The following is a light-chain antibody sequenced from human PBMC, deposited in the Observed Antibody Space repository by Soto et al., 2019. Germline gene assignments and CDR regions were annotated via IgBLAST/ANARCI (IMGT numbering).Light chain of an antibody. CDR2: DVS. Sequence: QSALTQPASVSGSPGQSITISCTGASSDLGDYNYVSWYQQHPGKAPKLMIYDVSSRPSGVSDRFSGSKSGNTASLTFSGLQAEDEADYYCTSYTTTGTYVFATGTKV. CDR3: TSYTTTGTYV. V-gene: IGLV2-14*03. CDR1: SSDLGDYNY. J-gene: IGLJ1*01.